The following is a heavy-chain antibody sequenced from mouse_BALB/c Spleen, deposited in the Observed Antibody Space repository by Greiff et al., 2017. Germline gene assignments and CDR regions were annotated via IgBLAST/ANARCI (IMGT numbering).Heavy chain of an antibody. D-gene: IGHD2-14*01. CDR1: GFNIKDTY. CDR2: IDPANGNT. CDR3: ARNRYEY. V-gene: IGHV14-3*02. Sequence: EVKLVESGAELVKPGASVKLSCTASGFNIKDTYMHWVKQRPEQGLEWIGRIDPANGNTKYDPKFQGKATITADTSSNTAYLQLSSLTSEDTAVYYCARNRYEYWGQGTTLTVSS. J-gene: IGHJ2*01.